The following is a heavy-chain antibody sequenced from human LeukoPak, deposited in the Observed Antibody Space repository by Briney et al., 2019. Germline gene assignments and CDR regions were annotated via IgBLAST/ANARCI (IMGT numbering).Heavy chain of an antibody. CDR3: ARLRQQLWYFDY. V-gene: IGHV4-39*01. Sequence: SETLSLTCTVSGGSISSSSYYWGWIRQPSGKGLEWIGSIYYSGSAYCNPSLKSRVTISVDTSKNQFSLKLSSVTAADTAVYYCARLRQQLWYFDYWGQGTLVTVSS. J-gene: IGHJ4*02. D-gene: IGHD6-13*01. CDR2: IYYSGSA. CDR1: GGSISSSSYY.